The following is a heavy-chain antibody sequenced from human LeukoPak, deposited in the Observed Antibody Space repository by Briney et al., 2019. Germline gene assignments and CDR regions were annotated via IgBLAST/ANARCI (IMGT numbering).Heavy chain of an antibody. V-gene: IGHV1-2*06. J-gene: IGHJ5*02. CDR3: ARDRRVVVAATQENWFDP. Sequence: ASVKVSCKASVYTFTGYYMHWVRQAPGQGLEWMGRINPNSGGTNYAQKFQGRVTMTRDTSISTAYMELSRLRSDDTAVYYCARDRRVVVAATQENWFDPWGQGTLVTVSS. D-gene: IGHD2-15*01. CDR2: INPNSGGT. CDR1: VYTFTGYY.